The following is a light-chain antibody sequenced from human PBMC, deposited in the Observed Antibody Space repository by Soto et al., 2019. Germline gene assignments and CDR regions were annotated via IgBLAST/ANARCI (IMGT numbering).Light chain of an antibody. J-gene: IGLJ2*01. Sequence: QSALTQPASVSGSPGKPFTFPSTEPSSDVGAYTYVSWYQQYPGKAPKLMIYEVSNRPSGVSNRFSGSKSGNTASLTISGLQAEDEADYYCGTYTGSSTLLFGGGTKVTVL. CDR3: GTYTGSSTLL. CDR2: EVS. CDR1: SSDVGAYTY. V-gene: IGLV2-14*01.